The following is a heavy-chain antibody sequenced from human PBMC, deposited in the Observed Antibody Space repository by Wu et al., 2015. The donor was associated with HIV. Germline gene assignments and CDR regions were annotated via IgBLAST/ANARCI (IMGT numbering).Heavy chain of an antibody. V-gene: IGHV1-18*01. Sequence: VQLVQSGGEVKKPGASVKVACKASGYIFSDYGINRVRQAPGQGLEWMGWISAYNGNTKYSQKFQGRVTLTTETSTSTAYMELRSLRSDDTTVYYCARGHYYDSSSSPMFWGLGTLVTVSS. J-gene: IGHJ4*02. CDR1: GYIFSDYG. CDR3: ARGHYYDSSSSPMF. CDR2: ISAYNGNT. D-gene: IGHD3-22*01.